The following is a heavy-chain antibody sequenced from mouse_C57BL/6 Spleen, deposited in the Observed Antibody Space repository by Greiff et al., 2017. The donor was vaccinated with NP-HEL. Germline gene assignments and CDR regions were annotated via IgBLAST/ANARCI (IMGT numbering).Heavy chain of an antibody. V-gene: IGHV1-15*01. D-gene: IGHD2-3*01. CDR3: TREGGYDYGYFGV. CDR2: IDPETGGT. CDR1: GYTFTDYE. Sequence: VQLQQSGAELVRPGASVTLSCKASGYTFTDYEMHWVKQTPVHGLEWIGAIDPETGGTAYNQKFKGKAILTADKSSSTAYMELRSLTSEDSAVYYCTREGGYDYGYFGVWGTGTTVTVSS. J-gene: IGHJ1*03.